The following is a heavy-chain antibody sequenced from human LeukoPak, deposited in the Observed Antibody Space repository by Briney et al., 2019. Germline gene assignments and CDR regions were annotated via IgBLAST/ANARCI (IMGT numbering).Heavy chain of an antibody. D-gene: IGHD1-26*01. CDR2: IYYSGST. CDR1: GGSISSGGYY. CDR3: ARQKDSGTYPFDY. V-gene: IGHV4-31*03. Sequence: SETLSLTCTVSGGSISSGGYYWSWIRQHPGKGLEWIGYIYYSGSTYYNPSLKSRVTISVDTSKNQFSLKLSSVTAADTAVYYCARQKDSGTYPFDYWGQGTLVTVSS. J-gene: IGHJ4*02.